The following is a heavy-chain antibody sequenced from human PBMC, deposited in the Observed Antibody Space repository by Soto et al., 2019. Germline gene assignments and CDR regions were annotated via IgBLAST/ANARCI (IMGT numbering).Heavy chain of an antibody. CDR3: ARPVSSGSYSGAFDI. J-gene: IGHJ3*02. CDR2: IYYTGSM. V-gene: IGHV4-59*08. CDR1: GGSISSYY. D-gene: IGHD1-26*01. Sequence: QVQLQESGPGLVRPSETLSLTCTVSGGSISSYYWSWIRQPPGKGLEWIGYIYYTGSMNYNPSLESRVTISVDTSKNQFSRKLSSVTAADTAVYYCARPVSSGSYSGAFDIWGQGTMVTVSS.